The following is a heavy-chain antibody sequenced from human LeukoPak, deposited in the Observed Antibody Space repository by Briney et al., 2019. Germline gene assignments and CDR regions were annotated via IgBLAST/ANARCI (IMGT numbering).Heavy chain of an antibody. D-gene: IGHD3-3*01. CDR1: GFTLRSYG. CDR2: INSDGSST. CDR3: ERESALTIFGVVHYYGMDV. J-gene: IGHJ6*02. V-gene: IGHV3-74*01. Sequence: GGSLRLSCAASGFTLRSYGMHWVRQAPGKGLVWVSPINSDGSSTIYADSVKGRFTIPRANANNKLYLQMNSLRAEDTAVYHCERESALTIFGVVHYYGMDVWGQGTTVTVSS.